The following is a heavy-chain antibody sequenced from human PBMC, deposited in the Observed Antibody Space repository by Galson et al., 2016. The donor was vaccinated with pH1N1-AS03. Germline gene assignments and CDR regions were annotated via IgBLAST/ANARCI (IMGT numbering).Heavy chain of an antibody. Sequence: SLRLSCAASGVTFSYYWMHWVRRAPGKGLVWVSGINSDGSGTMYADSVKGRFTISRDNAKNTLYLQMNSLRAEDTAIYYCSRDPRTAFDIWGQGTTVTVSS. CDR3: SRDPRTAFDI. V-gene: IGHV3-74*03. CDR2: INSDGSGT. CDR1: GVTFSYYW. J-gene: IGHJ3*02.